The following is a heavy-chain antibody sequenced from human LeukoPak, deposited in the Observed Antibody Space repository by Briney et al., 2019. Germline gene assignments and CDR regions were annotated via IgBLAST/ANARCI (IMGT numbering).Heavy chain of an antibody. Sequence: PGGSLRLSCAASGFTFSSYAMHWVRQAPGKGLEYVSAISSNGGSTYYANSVKGRFTISRDNSKNTLYLQMNSLRADDTAVYYCASGTIGVAGTLDFWGQGTLVTVSS. CDR1: GFTFSSYA. CDR2: ISSNGGST. D-gene: IGHD6-19*01. CDR3: ASGTIGVAGTLDF. V-gene: IGHV3-64*01. J-gene: IGHJ4*02.